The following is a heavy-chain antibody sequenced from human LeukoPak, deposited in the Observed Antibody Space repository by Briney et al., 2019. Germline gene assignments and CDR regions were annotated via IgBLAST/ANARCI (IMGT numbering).Heavy chain of an antibody. CDR3: AKDRGVEDDAFDI. CDR2: ISGSGGGT. J-gene: IGHJ3*02. D-gene: IGHD3-10*01. CDR1: GFTFSSYA. V-gene: IGHV3-23*01. Sequence: GGSLRLSCAASGFTFSSYAMSWVRQAPGKGLEWVSAISGSGGGTYYADSVKGRFTISRDNSKNTLYLQMNSLRAEDTAVYYCAKDRGVEDDAFDIWGQGTMVTVSS.